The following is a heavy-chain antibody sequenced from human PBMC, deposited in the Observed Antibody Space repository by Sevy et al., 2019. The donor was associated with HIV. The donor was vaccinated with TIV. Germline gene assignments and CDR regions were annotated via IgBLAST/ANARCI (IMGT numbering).Heavy chain of an antibody. V-gene: IGHV3-23*01. D-gene: IGHD2-21*01. J-gene: IGHJ6*02. CDR2: ISDSGGRA. CDR1: GFTFSNSA. Sequence: GGSLKLSCAASGFTFSNSAMSWVRQAPGKGLEWVSAISDSGGRAYYAHSVEGRFTISRDNSKNTLYRQMNSLRVDDTGVYYCAKRPVLGVILPMGVLDVWGQGTRVTVSS. CDR3: AKRPVLGVILPMGVLDV.